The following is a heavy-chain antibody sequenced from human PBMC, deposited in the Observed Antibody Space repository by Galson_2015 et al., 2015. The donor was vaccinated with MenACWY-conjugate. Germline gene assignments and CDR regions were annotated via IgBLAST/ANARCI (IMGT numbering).Heavy chain of an antibody. D-gene: IGHD3-16*01. CDR3: ARDGGTAIADAFDI. J-gene: IGHJ3*02. Sequence: SLRLSCAASGFTFSSYSMNWVRQAPGKGLEWVSAINSAGSTYYPDSVKGRFTISRDNSKNTLYLQMKSLRAEDTAIYYCARDGGTAIADAFDIWGRGTTVTVSS. CDR2: INSAGST. CDR1: GFTFSSYS. V-gene: IGHV3-23*01.